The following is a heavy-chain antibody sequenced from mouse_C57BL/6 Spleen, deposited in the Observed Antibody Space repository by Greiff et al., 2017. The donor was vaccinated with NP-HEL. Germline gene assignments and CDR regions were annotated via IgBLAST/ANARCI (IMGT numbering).Heavy chain of an antibody. Sequence: VKLQESGPELVRPGVSVKISCKGSGYTFTDYAMHWVKQSHAKSLEWIGFISTYYGDASYNQKFKGKAPLTADKASSTAYMELRSLTSEDSAVYFCARGDDYSWFAYWGQGTLVTVSA. CDR2: ISTYYGDA. D-gene: IGHD2-4*01. J-gene: IGHJ3*01. CDR1: GYTFTDYA. V-gene: IGHV1-67*01. CDR3: ARGDDYSWFAY.